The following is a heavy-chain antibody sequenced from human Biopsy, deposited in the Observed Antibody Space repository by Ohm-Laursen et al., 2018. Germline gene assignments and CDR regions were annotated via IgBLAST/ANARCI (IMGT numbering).Heavy chain of an antibody. V-gene: IGHV4-39*01. Sequence: LSLTCTVSGGSISNNNYYWGWIRQPPGKGLEWIGSIFYRGTTHYKPSIKSQVNISVDTSKNQFSLKLNSVTAADTAVYYCARDYDTSGYYYVSWGQGTLVTVSS. D-gene: IGHD3-22*01. J-gene: IGHJ5*02. CDR3: ARDYDTSGYYYVS. CDR2: IFYRGTT. CDR1: GGSISNNNYY.